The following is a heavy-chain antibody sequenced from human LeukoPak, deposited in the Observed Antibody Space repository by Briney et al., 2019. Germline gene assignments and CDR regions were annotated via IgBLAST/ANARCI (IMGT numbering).Heavy chain of an antibody. D-gene: IGHD5-24*01. V-gene: IGHV4-59*01. CDR1: GGSISSYY. Sequence: SQTLSLTCTVSGGSISSYYWSWIRQPPGKGLEWIGYIYNSGSTNHNPSLRSRVTISVDTSKNQFSLKLSSVTAADTAVYYCAKSWRPRRWPDSFDPWGQGTLVTVSS. CDR2: IYNSGST. CDR3: AKSWRPRRWPDSFDP. J-gene: IGHJ5*02.